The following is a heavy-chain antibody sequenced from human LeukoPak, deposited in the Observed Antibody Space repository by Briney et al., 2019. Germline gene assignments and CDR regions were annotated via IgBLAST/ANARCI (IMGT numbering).Heavy chain of an antibody. J-gene: IGHJ4*02. CDR3: AKDALVEQQLAPFDY. Sequence: GGSLRLSCAASGFPVSANYMTWVRQAPGKGLEWVSIMYKSGSTYYADSVKGRFTISRDNSKNTLYLQMNSLRAEDTAVYYCAKDALVEQQLAPFDYWGQGTLVTVSS. D-gene: IGHD6-13*01. CDR2: MYKSGST. V-gene: IGHV3-66*03. CDR1: GFPVSANY.